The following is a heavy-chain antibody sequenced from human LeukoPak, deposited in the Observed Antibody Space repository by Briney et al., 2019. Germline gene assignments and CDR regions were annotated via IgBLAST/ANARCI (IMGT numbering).Heavy chain of an antibody. CDR1: GFTFDDYA. Sequence: QPGRSLRLSCAASGFTFDDYAMHWVRQAPGKSLEWVSGISWNSGSIGYADSVKGRFTISRDNAKNSLYLQMNSLRAEDTALYYCAKDISYSSSWYYFDYWGQGTLVTVSS. D-gene: IGHD6-13*01. V-gene: IGHV3-9*01. CDR3: AKDISYSSSWYYFDY. J-gene: IGHJ4*02. CDR2: ISWNSGSI.